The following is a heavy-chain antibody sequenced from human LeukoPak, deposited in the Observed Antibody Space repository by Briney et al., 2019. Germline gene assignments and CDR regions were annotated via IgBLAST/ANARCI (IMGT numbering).Heavy chain of an antibody. Sequence: ASVKVSCKASGYTFTSYGISWVRQAPGQGLEWMGWISAYNGNTNYAQKLQGRVTMTTDTSTSTAYMELRSLRSDDTAVYYCARAGGVVIATYYFDYWGQGTLVTVSS. J-gene: IGHJ4*02. V-gene: IGHV1-18*01. CDR1: GYTFTSYG. CDR2: ISAYNGNT. D-gene: IGHD2-21*01. CDR3: ARAGGVVIATYYFDY.